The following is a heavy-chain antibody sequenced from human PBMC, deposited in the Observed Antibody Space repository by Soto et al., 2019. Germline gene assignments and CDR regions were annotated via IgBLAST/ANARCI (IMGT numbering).Heavy chain of an antibody. CDR3: ARGGGRVATPWFDP. CDR1: GFTFSSYD. CDR2: IGTAGDT. J-gene: IGHJ5*02. V-gene: IGHV3-13*04. Sequence: EVQLVESRGGLVQPGGSLRLSCAASGFTFSSYDMHWVRQATGKGLEWVSAIGTAGDTYYPGSVKGRFTISRENAKNSLYLQMNSLRAGDTAVYYCARGGGRVATPWFDPWGQGTLVTVSS. D-gene: IGHD5-12*01.